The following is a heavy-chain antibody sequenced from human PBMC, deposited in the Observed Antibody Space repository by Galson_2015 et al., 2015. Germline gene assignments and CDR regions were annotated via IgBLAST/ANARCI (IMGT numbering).Heavy chain of an antibody. CDR1: GGTFSSYA. D-gene: IGHD2-21*02. CDR2: IIPIFGTA. J-gene: IGHJ3*02. Sequence: SVKVSCKASGGTFSSYAISWVRQAPGQGLEWMGGIIPIFGTANYAQKFQGRVTITADKSTSTAYMELSSLRSEDTAVYYCARERSTAPDAFDIWGQGTMVTVSS. CDR3: ARERSTAPDAFDI. V-gene: IGHV1-69*06.